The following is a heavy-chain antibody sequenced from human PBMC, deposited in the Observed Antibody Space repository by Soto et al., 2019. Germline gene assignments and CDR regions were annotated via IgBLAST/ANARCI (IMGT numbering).Heavy chain of an antibody. Sequence: QVQLVQSGAEVKKPGSSVKVSCKASGGTFSRYAISWVRQGPGQGLEWMGGIIPIFGTANYAQKFKGRGTITADESTSTAYLELSSLRSEATAVYYSARDDSSGYYFGYWGQGTLVTVSS. CDR2: IIPIFGTA. D-gene: IGHD3-22*01. CDR3: ARDDSSGYYFGY. CDR1: GGTFSRYA. V-gene: IGHV1-69*01. J-gene: IGHJ4*02.